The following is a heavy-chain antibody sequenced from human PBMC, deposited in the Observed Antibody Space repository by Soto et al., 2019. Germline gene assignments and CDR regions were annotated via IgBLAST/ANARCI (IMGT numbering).Heavy chain of an antibody. CDR3: ARDAEVQVPHSYYYGMDV. J-gene: IGHJ6*02. CDR2: MSPFNGDT. Sequence: QVQLVQSGAEVKKPGASVKVSCKASGYTFTSYGISWVRQAPGQGLEWMGWMSPFNGDTDYAQRLQGRVTMTTDTSTSTAYMELRSLRSDATAVYYCARDAEVQVPHSYYYGMDVWGQETTVTVSS. D-gene: IGHD3-10*01. V-gene: IGHV1-18*01. CDR1: GYTFTSYG.